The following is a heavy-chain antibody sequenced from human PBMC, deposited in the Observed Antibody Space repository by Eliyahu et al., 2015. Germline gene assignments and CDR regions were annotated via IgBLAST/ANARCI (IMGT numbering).Heavy chain of an antibody. CDR3: TTDPTSRPYYDILTGPLY. J-gene: IGHJ4*02. CDR2: IKSKTDGGTT. Sequence: GLEWVGRIKSKTDGGTTDYAAPVKGRFTISRDDSKNTLYLQMNSLKTEDTAVYYCTTDPTSRPYYDILTGPLYWGQGTLVTVSS. D-gene: IGHD3-9*01. V-gene: IGHV3-15*01.